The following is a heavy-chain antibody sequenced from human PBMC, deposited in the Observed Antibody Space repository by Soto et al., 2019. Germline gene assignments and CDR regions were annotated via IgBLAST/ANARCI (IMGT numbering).Heavy chain of an antibody. V-gene: IGHV1-69*13. CDR1: GGTFSSYA. CDR3: ARGGVGWELPFDY. D-gene: IGHD1-26*01. J-gene: IGHJ4*02. Sequence: SVKVSCKASGGTFSSYAISWVRQAPGQGLEWMGGIIPIFGTANYAQKFQGRVTITADESTSTACMELSSLRSEDTAVYYCARGGVGWELPFDYWGQGTLVTAPQ. CDR2: IIPIFGTA.